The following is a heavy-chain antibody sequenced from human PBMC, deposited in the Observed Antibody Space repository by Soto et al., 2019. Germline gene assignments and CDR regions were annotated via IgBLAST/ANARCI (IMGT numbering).Heavy chain of an antibody. CDR1: GFTFSSYG. CDR2: IWYDGSNK. CDR3: ATLTGYYGSGPIQHSYGMDV. Sequence: QVQLVESGGGVVQPGRSLRLSCAASGFTFSSYGMHWVRQAPGKGLEWVAVIWYDGSNKYYADFVKGRFTISRDNSKNTLYLQMNSLRAEDTAVYYCATLTGYYGSGPIQHSYGMDVWGQGTTVTVSS. V-gene: IGHV3-33*01. D-gene: IGHD3-10*01. J-gene: IGHJ6*02.